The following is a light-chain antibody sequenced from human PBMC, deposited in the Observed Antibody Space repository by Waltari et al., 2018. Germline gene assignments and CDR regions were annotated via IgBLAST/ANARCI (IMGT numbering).Light chain of an antibody. CDR2: KDS. CDR1: ALPKQF. V-gene: IGLV3-25*03. Sequence: SYALTQPSSVPVSPGQTATITCSGDALPKQFAYWYQKKPGQAPVLIIYKDSRRASGIPERFSGSTSGTTVTLTIIGVQEEDEADYYCHSSDTSGADVFGPGTKVIVL. CDR3: HSSDTSGADV. J-gene: IGLJ1*01.